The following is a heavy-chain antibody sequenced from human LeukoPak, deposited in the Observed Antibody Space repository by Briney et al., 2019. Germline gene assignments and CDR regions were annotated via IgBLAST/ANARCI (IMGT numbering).Heavy chain of an antibody. CDR3: ARDMVGLAANGNWFDP. V-gene: IGHV1-18*01. D-gene: IGHD6-13*01. CDR1: GYTFSSYG. Sequence: ASVKVSWKASGYTFSSYGISWVRQAPGQGLEWMGWIATYNGNSKYAQKVQGRVTMTTDTSTTTAYMELRTLRSDDTAVYYCARDMVGLAANGNWFDPWGQGTLVTVSS. CDR2: IATYNGNS. J-gene: IGHJ5*02.